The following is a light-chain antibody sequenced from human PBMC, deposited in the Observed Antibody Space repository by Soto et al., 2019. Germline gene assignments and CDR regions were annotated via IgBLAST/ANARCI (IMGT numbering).Light chain of an antibody. CDR2: AAS. CDR1: LRVSTY. J-gene: IGKJ1*01. V-gene: IGKV1-27*01. Sequence: DIQMTQSPSSLSASVGDRVTITCRASLRVSTYLAWYQQKPGKVPKLLIYAASTLHQGVPSRFSGSGSGTDFTLTISSLQPEDVATYYCQRYNTAPWTFGPGTKVEVK. CDR3: QRYNTAPWT.